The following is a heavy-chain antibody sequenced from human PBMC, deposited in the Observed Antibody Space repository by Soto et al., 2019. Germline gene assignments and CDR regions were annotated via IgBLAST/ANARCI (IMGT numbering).Heavy chain of an antibody. Sequence: GGFLRLSCAASGFTFSSYWMSWVRQAPGKGLEWVANIKQDGSEKYYVDSVKGRFTISRDNAKNSLYLQMNSLRAEDTAVYYCARDQGQQLGYYYYGMDVWGQGTTVTVSS. CDR2: IKQDGSEK. CDR3: ARDQGQQLGYYYYGMDV. V-gene: IGHV3-7*01. J-gene: IGHJ6*02. D-gene: IGHD6-13*01. CDR1: GFTFSSYW.